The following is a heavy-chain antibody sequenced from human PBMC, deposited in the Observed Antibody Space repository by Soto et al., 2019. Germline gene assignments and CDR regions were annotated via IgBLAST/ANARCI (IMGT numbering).Heavy chain of an antibody. CDR2: TSFSGYT. CDR3: VRGGNPYHYATSGPGTFDK. D-gene: IGHD1-26*01. J-gene: IGHJ4*02. V-gene: IGHV4-30-4*01. Sequence: QVQLQESGPGLVKPSQTLSLTCSVSGDSVSSGDSYWSWFRQPPGKALEWIGYTSFSGYTSYSPSLKSRVTISVDMSKSQFSLRLTSVTAADTAVYYCVRGGNPYHYATSGPGTFDKWGQGTLVSVSS. CDR1: GDSVSSGDSY.